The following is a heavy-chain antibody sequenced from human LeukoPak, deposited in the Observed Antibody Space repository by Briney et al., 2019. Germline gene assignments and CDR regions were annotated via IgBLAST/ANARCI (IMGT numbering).Heavy chain of an antibody. D-gene: IGHD2-21*02. Sequence: GGSLRLSCAASGFTFSSYGMHWVRQAPGKGLEWVAVISYDGSNKYYADSVTGRFTISRDNTKNTLYLQMNSLRAEDTAVYYCAKSAIVPFDYRGQGTLVTVSS. CDR2: ISYDGSNK. J-gene: IGHJ4*02. V-gene: IGHV3-30*18. CDR1: GFTFSSYG. CDR3: AKSAIVPFDY.